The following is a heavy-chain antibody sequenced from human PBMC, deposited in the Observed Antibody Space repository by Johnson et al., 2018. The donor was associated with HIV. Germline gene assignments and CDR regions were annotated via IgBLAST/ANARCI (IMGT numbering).Heavy chain of an antibody. D-gene: IGHD1-26*01. CDR1: GFTFDDYG. CDR2: IAHDKSIT. Sequence: QVLLVESGGGVVRPGGSLRLSCAASGFTFDDYGMHWVRQPPGKGLEWVAFIAHDKSITNSADSVKGRFTMSRDNSKNTLYLQMGSLRAEDMAVYYCAREGVGVNAFDIWGQGTMVTVSS. J-gene: IGHJ3*02. V-gene: IGHV3-30*03. CDR3: AREGVGVNAFDI.